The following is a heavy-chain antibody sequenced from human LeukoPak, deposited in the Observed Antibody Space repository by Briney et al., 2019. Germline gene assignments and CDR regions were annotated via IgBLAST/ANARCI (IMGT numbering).Heavy chain of an antibody. Sequence: GGSLRLSCAASGFTFSSYAMSWVRQAPGKGLEWVSAISGSGGSTYYADSVKGRFTISRDNSKNTLYLQMNSLRAEDTAVYYCAKDAHVVVPAATQYYFDYWGQGTLVTVSS. V-gene: IGHV3-23*01. CDR1: GFTFSSYA. CDR3: AKDAHVVVPAATQYYFDY. CDR2: ISGSGGST. D-gene: IGHD2-2*01. J-gene: IGHJ4*02.